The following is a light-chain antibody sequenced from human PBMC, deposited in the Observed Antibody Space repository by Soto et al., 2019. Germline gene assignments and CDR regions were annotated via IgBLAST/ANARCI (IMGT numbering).Light chain of an antibody. V-gene: IGKV1-17*01. Sequence: DIQMTPSPSSLSASVGDRVTITCRASQAIRHDVGGYQQKPGKDPKRLIYVAYRLESGVPSRFSGSGFGTDFTLTLSGLQPEDFANYYCLQPNNYPWTFGRGIRV. CDR3: LQPNNYPWT. J-gene: IGKJ1*01. CDR1: QAIRHD. CDR2: VAY.